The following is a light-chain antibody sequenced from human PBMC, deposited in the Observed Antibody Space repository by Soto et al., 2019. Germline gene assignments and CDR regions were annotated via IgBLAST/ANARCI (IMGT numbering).Light chain of an antibody. J-gene: IGKJ1*01. Sequence: QLTQSPSSLSSSVGDRVTITCRASQSIDSYLTWYQQKPGQAPKLLIYIASNLQGGVPSRFSGSGSGTDFTLTISSLQPEDFATYYCQRSYRHPTFGQGTKVEV. CDR3: QRSYRHPT. CDR1: QSIDSY. V-gene: IGKV1-39*01. CDR2: IAS.